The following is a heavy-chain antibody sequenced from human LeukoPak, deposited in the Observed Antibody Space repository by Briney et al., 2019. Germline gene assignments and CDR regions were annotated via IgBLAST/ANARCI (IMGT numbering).Heavy chain of an antibody. CDR2: INHSGST. CDR1: GGSFSGYY. CDR3: ARKVGYCSGGSCYLRTYYFDY. D-gene: IGHD2-15*01. J-gene: IGHJ4*02. Sequence: SETLSLTCVVYGGSFSGYYWSWIRQPPGKGLEWIGEINHSGSTNYNPSLKSRVTISVDTSKNQFSLKLSSVTAADTAVYYCARKVGYCSGGSCYLRTYYFDYWGQGTLVTVSS. V-gene: IGHV4-34*01.